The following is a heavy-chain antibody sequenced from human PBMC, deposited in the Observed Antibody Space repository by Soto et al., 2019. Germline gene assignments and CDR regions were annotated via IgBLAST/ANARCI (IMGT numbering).Heavy chain of an antibody. J-gene: IGHJ6*02. V-gene: IGHV4-4*07. CDR1: GGSISSYY. D-gene: IGHD4-17*01. CDR2: IYASGGT. CDR3: ARDRKQNGAYLPDYYYGMDV. Sequence: SETLSLTCTVSGGSISSYYWSWIRQPAGKGLEWIGRIYASGGTNYNPSLKSRVTMSADTSKNQLSLRLSSVTAADTAVYYCARDRKQNGAYLPDYYYGMDVWGQGTTVTVSS.